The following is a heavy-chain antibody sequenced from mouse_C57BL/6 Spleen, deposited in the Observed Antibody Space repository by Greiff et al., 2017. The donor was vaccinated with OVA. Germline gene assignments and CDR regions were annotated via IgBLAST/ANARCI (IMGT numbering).Heavy chain of an antibody. CDR3: ARDDYDPVYFDY. CDR1: GYTFTSYW. CDR2: INPSSGYT. D-gene: IGHD2-4*01. V-gene: IGHV1-7*01. J-gene: IGHJ2*01. Sequence: VQLQQSGAELVKPGASVKISCKASGYTFTSYWMHWVKQRPGQGLEWIGYINPSSGYTKYNQKFKDKATLTADKSSSTAYMQLSSLTYEDSAVYYCARDDYDPVYFDYWGQGTTLTVSS.